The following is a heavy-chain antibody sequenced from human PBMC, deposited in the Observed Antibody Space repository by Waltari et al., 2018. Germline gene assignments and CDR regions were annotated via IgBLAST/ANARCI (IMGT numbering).Heavy chain of an antibody. V-gene: IGHV4-39*07. CDR3: ARNWGLYYDSSGETPIDY. CDR1: GGSISSSSYY. D-gene: IGHD3-22*01. J-gene: IGHJ4*02. Sequence: QLQLQESGPGLVKPSETLSLTCTVSGGSISSSSYYWGWIGTPPGKGLEWIGSIYYSGSTYYNPSLNSRVTISVDTSKNQFSLKLSSVTAADTAVYYCARNWGLYYDSSGETPIDYWGQGTLVTVSS. CDR2: IYYSGST.